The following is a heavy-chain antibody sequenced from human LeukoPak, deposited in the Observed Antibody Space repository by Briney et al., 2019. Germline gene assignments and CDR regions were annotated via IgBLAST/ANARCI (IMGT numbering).Heavy chain of an antibody. V-gene: IGHV4-4*07. J-gene: IGHJ5*02. CDR1: GGSLSSYY. D-gene: IGHD5-18*01. CDR2: IYTSGST. Sequence: SETLSLTCTVSGGSLSSYYWNWIRQPAGKGLEWIGRIYTSGSTNYNASLKSRVSMSVDTSKNQFSLKLSSVTAADTAIYYCARHPTALVSYGFDPWGQGTLVTVSS. CDR3: ARHPTALVSYGFDP.